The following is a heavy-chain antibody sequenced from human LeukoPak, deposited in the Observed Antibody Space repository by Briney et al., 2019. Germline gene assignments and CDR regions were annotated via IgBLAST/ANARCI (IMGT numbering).Heavy chain of an antibody. Sequence: GGSLRLSCAASGFTFSSYAMSWVRQAPGKGLEWVSAISGSGGSTYYADSVKGRFTISRDNSKNTLYLQMNSLRAEDTAVYYCAKDPPSTYYDILTGPEDPDYWGQGTLVTVSS. CDR2: ISGSGGST. V-gene: IGHV3-23*01. CDR3: AKDPPSTYYDILTGPEDPDY. D-gene: IGHD3-9*01. J-gene: IGHJ4*02. CDR1: GFTFSSYA.